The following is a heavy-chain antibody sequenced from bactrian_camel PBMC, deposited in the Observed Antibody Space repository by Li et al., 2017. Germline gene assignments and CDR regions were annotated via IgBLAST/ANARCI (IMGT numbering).Heavy chain of an antibody. D-gene: IGHD6*01. CDR2: IATGSGNT. J-gene: IGHJ4*01. V-gene: IGHV3S1*01. Sequence: HVQLVESGGGSVQAGGSLRLSCAASGYIYNRNCMAWFRQAPGKEREGVARIATGSGNTYYADSVKGRFTISRDNAKNTVYLQMNSLNPDDTAMYYCATDGGARTVRPRGSVFRSYEFFFWGQGTQVTVS. CDR1: GYIYNRNC. CDR3: ATDGGARTVRPRGSVFRSYEFFF.